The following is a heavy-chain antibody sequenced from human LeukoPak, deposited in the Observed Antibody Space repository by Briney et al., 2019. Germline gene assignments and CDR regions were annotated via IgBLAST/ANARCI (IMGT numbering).Heavy chain of an antibody. J-gene: IGHJ3*02. CDR3: VKERSLRFCSSAACHDDFDI. Sequence: GGSLSLFCAASGFIFTNYPLSGFRQARGKGLEWVSAVSSGGDTTYYAETVKGRFTISRDNSRNMVYLQMNSLKAENTALYYCVKERSLRFCSSAACHDDFDIWGQGTVVTVSS. D-gene: IGHD2-2*01. CDR1: GFIFTNYP. CDR2: VSSGGDTT. V-gene: IGHV3-23*01.